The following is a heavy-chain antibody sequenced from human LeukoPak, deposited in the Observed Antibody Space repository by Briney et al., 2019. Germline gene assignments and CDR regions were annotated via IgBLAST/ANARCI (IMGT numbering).Heavy chain of an antibody. J-gene: IGHJ4*02. Sequence: GGSLRLSCAASGFSFNSDWMDWVRRAPGKGLEWVANIKHDGSEKNCLDSVRGRFTISRDNTMNSLYLQMSSLRAEDTAVYYCATDRGWRTSGYYLHYFEYWGQGTLVTYSS. D-gene: IGHD3-3*01. CDR1: GFSFNSDW. V-gene: IGHV3-7*01. CDR3: ATDRGWRTSGYYLHYFEY. CDR2: IKHDGSEK.